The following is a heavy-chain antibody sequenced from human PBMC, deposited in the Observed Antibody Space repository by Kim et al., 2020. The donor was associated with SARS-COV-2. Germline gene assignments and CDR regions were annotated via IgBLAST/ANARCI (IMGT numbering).Heavy chain of an antibody. V-gene: IGHV3-30*04. J-gene: IGHJ6*02. CDR1: GFTFSSYA. Sequence: GGSLRLSCAASGFTFSSYAMHWVRQAPGKGLEWVAVISYDGSNKYYADSVKGRFTISRDNSKNTLYLQMNSLRAEDTAVYYCASSTVTTSRYYYGMDVWGQGTTVTVSS. CDR3: ASSTVTTSRYYYGMDV. CDR2: ISYDGSNK. D-gene: IGHD4-17*01.